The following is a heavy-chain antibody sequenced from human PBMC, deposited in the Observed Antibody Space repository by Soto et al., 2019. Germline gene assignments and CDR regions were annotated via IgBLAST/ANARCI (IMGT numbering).Heavy chain of an antibody. CDR3: ARGGSVGHDY. CDR1: GYAFTNFY. J-gene: IGHJ4*02. V-gene: IGHV1-46*01. Sequence: QVLLVQSGADVKKPGASVRLSCKASGYAFTNFYMHWVRQAPGQGLEWMAMIIPSSGSTVNEQKFQGRVTVTMDTSTATVYMELSNLRSEDTAVYYCARGGSVGHDYWGQGSLVTVTS. CDR2: IIPSSGST. D-gene: IGHD1-26*01.